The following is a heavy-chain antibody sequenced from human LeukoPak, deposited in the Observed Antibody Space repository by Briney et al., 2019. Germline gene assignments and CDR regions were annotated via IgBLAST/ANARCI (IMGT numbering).Heavy chain of an antibody. J-gene: IGHJ4*02. V-gene: IGHV3-23*01. CDR1: GFTFSSFW. CDR3: AKDLYGSGTNGYFDY. CDR2: ITGSGSNT. Sequence: GGSLRLSCAASGFTFSSFWMSWVRRAPGKGLEWVSLITGSGSNTYYADSVEGRFTISRDKSKNMLYLQMNSLRAEDTAVYYCAKDLYGSGTNGYFDYWGQGTLVIVSS. D-gene: IGHD3-10*01.